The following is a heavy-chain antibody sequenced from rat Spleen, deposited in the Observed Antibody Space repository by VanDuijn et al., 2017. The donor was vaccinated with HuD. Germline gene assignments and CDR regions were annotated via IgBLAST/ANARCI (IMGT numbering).Heavy chain of an antibody. CDR3: ARKYRGLYWYFDF. J-gene: IGHJ1*01. CDR2: ISYDGSST. CDR1: GFTLSDHY. V-gene: IGHV5-7*01. D-gene: IGHD1-1*01. Sequence: EVQLVESDGGLVQPGRSLKLSCAASGFTLSDHYMAWVRQAPTKGLEWVATISYDGSSTYYRDSVKGRFTISRDNAKSTLYLQMDSLRSEDTATYYCARKYRGLYWYFDFWGPGTMVTVSS.